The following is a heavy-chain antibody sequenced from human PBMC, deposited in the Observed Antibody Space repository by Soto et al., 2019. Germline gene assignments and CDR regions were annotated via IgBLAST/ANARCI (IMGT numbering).Heavy chain of an antibody. D-gene: IGHD1-26*01. V-gene: IGHV1-8*01. J-gene: IGHJ4*02. Sequence: GAAVQVSCKASGYSFTSLDINWVRQTAGQGLERMGWMEPSTGRTGYAQKFQGRVTMTRDTSINTAYMELTTLTSDDTAFYYCARGVSAGVDYWGQGTLVTVSS. CDR3: ARGVSAGVDY. CDR1: GYSFTSLD. CDR2: MEPSTGRT.